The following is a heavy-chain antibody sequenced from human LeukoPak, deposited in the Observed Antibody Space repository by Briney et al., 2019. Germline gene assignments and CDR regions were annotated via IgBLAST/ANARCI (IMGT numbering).Heavy chain of an antibody. CDR2: IYYSGST. Sequence: KPSETPSLTCTVSGGSISSSSYYWGWIRQPPGKGLEWIGSIYYSGSTYYNPSLKGRVIISVDTSKNQLSLQLSSVTAADTAVYYCARDPYDSSGYYPPFDYWGQGTLVTVSS. V-gene: IGHV4-39*07. CDR3: ARDPYDSSGYYPPFDY. D-gene: IGHD3-22*01. CDR1: GGSISSSSYY. J-gene: IGHJ4*02.